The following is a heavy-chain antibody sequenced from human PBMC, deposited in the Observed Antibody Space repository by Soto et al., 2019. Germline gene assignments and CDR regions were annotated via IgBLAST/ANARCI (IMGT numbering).Heavy chain of an antibody. J-gene: IGHJ4*02. V-gene: IGHV4-59*01. Sequence: SETLSLTCTVSGGSISNSYWTWIRQPPGKGLEWIGYISYSGYTNYKPSLKSRLTMSVDMAKNQFSLKLNSLTAADTAVYYCARTTEKDGKGGLDYWGQGTLVTVSS. CDR2: ISYSGYT. CDR1: GGSISNSY. D-gene: IGHD4-4*01. CDR3: ARTTEKDGKGGLDY.